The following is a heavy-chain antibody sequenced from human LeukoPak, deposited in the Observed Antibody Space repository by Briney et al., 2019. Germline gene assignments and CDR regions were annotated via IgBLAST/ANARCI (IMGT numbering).Heavy chain of an antibody. V-gene: IGHV3-23*01. CDR2: VIRSGGSA. CDR3: AKEAPSIAARRGEFDY. CDR1: GFAFSSYS. D-gene: IGHD6-6*01. J-gene: IGHJ4*02. Sequence: GGSLRLSCAASGFAFSSYSMTWVRQAPGKGLEWVSTVIRSGGSAYYADSVKGRFTNSRDNSKKMLSLQMSSLRAEDTAVYYCAKEAPSIAARRGEFDYWGQGTLVAVSS.